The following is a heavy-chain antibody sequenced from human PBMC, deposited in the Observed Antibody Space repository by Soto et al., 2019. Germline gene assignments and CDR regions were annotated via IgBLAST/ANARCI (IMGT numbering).Heavy chain of an antibody. D-gene: IGHD3-10*01. V-gene: IGHV1-69*01. CDR3: AKVTSRVRGVIDNLFDP. Sequence: QVPLVQSGAEVKKPGSSVTVSCKASGGTFSSYAIHWVRQAPGQGLEWMGGIIPMYGPAKYAQRFQGRVTITANEPTTTVYRELNSQTSKDTAVYYCAKVTSRVRGVIDNLFDPRSHGTLVTVSS. CDR1: GGTFSSYA. J-gene: IGHJ5*02. CDR2: IIPMYGPA.